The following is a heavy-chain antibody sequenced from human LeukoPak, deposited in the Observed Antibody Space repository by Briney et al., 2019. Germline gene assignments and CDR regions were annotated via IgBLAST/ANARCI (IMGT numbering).Heavy chain of an antibody. J-gene: IGHJ4*02. V-gene: IGHV1-69*01. CDR3: ARDRLVRFGGSYFYY. D-gene: IGHD3-16*01. CDR2: IIPIFGTA. Sequence: SVKVSCKASGGTFSSYAISWVRQAPGQGLEWMGGIIPIFGTANYAQKFQGRVTITADESTSTAYMELSSLRSEDTAVYYCARDRLVRFGGSYFYYWGQGTLVTVSS. CDR1: GGTFSSYA.